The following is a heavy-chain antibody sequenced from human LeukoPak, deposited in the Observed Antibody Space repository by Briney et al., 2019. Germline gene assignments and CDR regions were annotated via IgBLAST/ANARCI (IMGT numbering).Heavy chain of an antibody. CDR3: ARGTNYGDYSVGDAFDI. V-gene: IGHV1-3*01. Sequence: ASVTVSCKASGYTFRTYAMHWVRQAPGQRLEWMGWINSGNGNTKYSQKLQGRVTVTRDTSASTAYMELSSLRSEDTAVYYCARGTNYGDYSVGDAFDIWGQGTMVTVSS. CDR1: GYTFRTYA. J-gene: IGHJ3*02. CDR2: INSGNGNT. D-gene: IGHD4-17*01.